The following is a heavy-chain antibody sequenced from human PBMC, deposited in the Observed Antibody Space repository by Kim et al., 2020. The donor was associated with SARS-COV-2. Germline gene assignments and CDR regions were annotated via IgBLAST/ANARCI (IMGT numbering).Heavy chain of an antibody. CDR1: GFTFSSYG. V-gene: IGHV3-33*01. D-gene: IGHD3-10*01. J-gene: IGHJ6*02. CDR3: ARGVFMVRGVIPIVGDV. CDR2: IWYDGSNK. Sequence: GGSLRLSCAASGFTFSSYGMHWVRQAPGKGLEWVAVIWYDGSNKYYADSVKGRFTISRDNSKNTLYLQMNSLRAEDTAVYYCARGVFMVRGVIPIVGDVWGQGTTVTVSS.